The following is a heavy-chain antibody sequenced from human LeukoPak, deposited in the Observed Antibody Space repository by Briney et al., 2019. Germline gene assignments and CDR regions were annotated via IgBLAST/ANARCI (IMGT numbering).Heavy chain of an antibody. CDR2: ISSSSSTI. CDR1: GFTFSSYS. J-gene: IGHJ3*02. V-gene: IGHV3-48*01. D-gene: IGHD3-22*01. CDR3: ARDLGDYYDSSGSHAFDI. Sequence: GGSLRLSCAASGFTFSSYSMNWVRQAPGKGLEWVSYISSSSSTIYYADSVKGRFTISRDNAKNSLYLQMNSLRAEDTAVYYCARDLGDYYDSSGSHAFDIWGQGTMVTVSS.